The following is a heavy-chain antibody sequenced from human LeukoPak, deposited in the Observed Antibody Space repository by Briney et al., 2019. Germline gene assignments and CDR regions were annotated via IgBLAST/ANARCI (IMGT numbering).Heavy chain of an antibody. J-gene: IGHJ6*03. V-gene: IGHV1-69*13. CDR2: IIPIFGTA. CDR1: GYTFTSYA. D-gene: IGHD2-21*02. Sequence: SVRVSCKASGYTFTSYAMNWVRQATGQGREWMGGIIPIFGTANYAQKFQGRVTITADESTSTAYMELSSLRSEDTAVYYCAGVVVTAGYYYYMDVWGKGTTVTISS. CDR3: AGVVVTAGYYYYMDV.